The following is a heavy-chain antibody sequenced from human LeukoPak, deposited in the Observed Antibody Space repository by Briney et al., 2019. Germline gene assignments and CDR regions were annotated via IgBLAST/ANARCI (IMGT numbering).Heavy chain of an antibody. CDR1: GFTVSSNY. V-gene: IGHV3-53*01. CDR3: ARDFPPGIAVAGAFDI. D-gene: IGHD6-19*01. J-gene: IGHJ3*02. CDR2: IYSGGST. Sequence: GGSLRLSCAASGFTVSSNYMSWVRQAPGKGLEWVSVIYSGGSTYYADSVKGRFTISRDNSKNTLYLQMNSLRAEDTAVYYCARDFPPGIAVAGAFDIWGQGTMVTVSS.